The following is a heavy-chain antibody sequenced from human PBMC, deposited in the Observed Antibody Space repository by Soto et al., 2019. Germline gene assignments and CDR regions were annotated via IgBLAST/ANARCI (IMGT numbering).Heavy chain of an antibody. CDR1: GYTFTSYG. CDR2: ISAYNGNT. V-gene: IGHV1-18*01. D-gene: IGHD3-3*01. Sequence: AASVKVSCKASGYTFTSYGISWVRQAPGQGLEWMGWISAYNGNTNYAQKLQGRVTMTTDTSTSTAYMELRSLRSDDTAVYYCARTTYYDFWSGYPSGGMDVWGQGTTVTVSS. J-gene: IGHJ6*02. CDR3: ARTTYYDFWSGYPSGGMDV.